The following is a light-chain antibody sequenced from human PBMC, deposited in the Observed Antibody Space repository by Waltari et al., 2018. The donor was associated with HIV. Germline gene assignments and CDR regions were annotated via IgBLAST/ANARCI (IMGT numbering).Light chain of an antibody. CDR3: CSYTSSGPRYVL. V-gene: IGLV2-14*03. J-gene: IGLJ2*01. Sequence: QSALTQPASVSGSLGQSTTISCTGTSGDVGGYNFVSWYHQHPGKAPNLIIYNVNSRPSGVSIRFSGSRSANTASLTISGLQAEDEADYFCCSYTSSGPRYVLFGGGTRLTVL. CDR1: SGDVGGYNF. CDR2: NVN.